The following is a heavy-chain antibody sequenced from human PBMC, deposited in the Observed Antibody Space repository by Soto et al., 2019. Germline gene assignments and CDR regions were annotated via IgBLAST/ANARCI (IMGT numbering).Heavy chain of an antibody. D-gene: IGHD2-2*02. V-gene: IGHV1-69*13. CDR2: IIPIFGTA. Sequence: SVKVSCKASGGTFSSYAISWVRQAPGQGLEWMGGIIPIFGTANYAQKYQGRVTITADESTGTAYMELSSLRSEDTAVYYCARGSLYSNWFDPWGQGTLVTVSS. CDR1: GGTFSSYA. CDR3: ARGSLYSNWFDP. J-gene: IGHJ5*02.